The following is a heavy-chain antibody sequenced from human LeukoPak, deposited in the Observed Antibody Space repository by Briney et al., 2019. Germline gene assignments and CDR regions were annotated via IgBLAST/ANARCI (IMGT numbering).Heavy chain of an antibody. CDR3: AKDLEKYSGSYLGAFDI. V-gene: IGHV3-23*01. Sequence: GGSLRLSCTASGLIFSDYGMSWVRQTPGKGLEWVSAISGSGGNTFYADSAKGRFTISRDNSKNTLWLQMNSLRAEDTAVYYCAKDLEKYSGSYLGAFDIWGQGTMVTVSS. CDR1: GLIFSDYG. J-gene: IGHJ3*02. CDR2: ISGSGGNT. D-gene: IGHD1-26*01.